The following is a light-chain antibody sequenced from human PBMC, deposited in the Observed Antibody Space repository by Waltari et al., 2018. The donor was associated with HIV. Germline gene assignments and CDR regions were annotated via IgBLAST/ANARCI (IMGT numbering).Light chain of an antibody. CDR2: RNN. Sequence: AGLSQPPSLSTGLGQTATLTCTGNSDNVGHQGAVWLQHHQGLPPRLLSHRNNNRPSGVSDRFSTATSVNTAFLTIRGLRSEDGADYFGSAWDSSLTGWIFGGGTQLAVL. J-gene: IGLJ2*01. V-gene: IGLV10-54*01. CDR1: SDNVGHQG. CDR3: SAWDSSLTGWI.